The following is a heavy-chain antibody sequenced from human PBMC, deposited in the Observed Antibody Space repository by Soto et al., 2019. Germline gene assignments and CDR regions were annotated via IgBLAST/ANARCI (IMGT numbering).Heavy chain of an antibody. CDR2: IWYDGSNK. J-gene: IGHJ6*02. D-gene: IGHD3-22*01. Sequence: GLEWVAVIWYDGSNKYYADSVKGRFTISRDNSKNTLYPQMNSLRAEDTAVYYCARVGRYYDSSGSHYYYYGMDVWGQGTTVTVSS. CDR3: ARVGRYYDSSGSHYYYYGMDV. V-gene: IGHV3-33*01.